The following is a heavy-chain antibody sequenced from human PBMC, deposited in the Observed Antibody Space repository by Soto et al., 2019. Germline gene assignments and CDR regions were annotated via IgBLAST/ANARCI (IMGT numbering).Heavy chain of an antibody. Sequence: GASVKVSCKASGGTFSNYAISWVRQAPGQGLECMVVIILIFGTANYAHKFQGRVTITADESTCTAYTELISLRSDDTAVYYCARDPYHVLMVNAPNLYGMDVWGQGTTVTVSS. CDR1: GGTFSNYA. J-gene: IGHJ6*02. D-gene: IGHD2-8*01. CDR3: ARDPYHVLMVNAPNLYGMDV. CDR2: IILIFGTA. V-gene: IGHV1-69*01.